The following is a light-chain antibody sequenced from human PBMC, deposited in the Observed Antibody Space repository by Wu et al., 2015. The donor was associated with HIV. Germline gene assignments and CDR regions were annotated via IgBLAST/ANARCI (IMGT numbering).Light chain of an antibody. CDR1: RSISNW. J-gene: IGKJ4*01. CDR3: QQLNTSPLT. V-gene: IGKV1-5*03. Sequence: DIQLTQSPLTLSASVGDRVTITCRASRSISNWLAWYQQKPGKAPKLLIYKASTLESGVPSRFSGSGSGTEFTLTISSLQPEDFATYYCQQLNTSPLTFGGGTKVEIK. CDR2: KAS.